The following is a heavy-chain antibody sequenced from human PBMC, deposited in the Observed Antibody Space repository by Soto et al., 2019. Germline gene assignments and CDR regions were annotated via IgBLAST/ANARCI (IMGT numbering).Heavy chain of an antibody. CDR3: ARDFGSDLSAPGEVFDY. Sequence: ASVKVSCKASGYTFTSYGISWVRQAPGQGLEWMGWISAYNGNTNYAQGLQGRVTMTTDASTSTAYMEVRSLRSDDTAVYYCARDFGSDLSAPGEVFDYWGQGTLVPVSS. D-gene: IGHD3-3*01. CDR1: GYTFTSYG. J-gene: IGHJ4*02. CDR2: ISAYNGNT. V-gene: IGHV1-18*01.